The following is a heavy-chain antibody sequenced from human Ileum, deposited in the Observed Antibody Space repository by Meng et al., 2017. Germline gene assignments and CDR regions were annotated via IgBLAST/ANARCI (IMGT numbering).Heavy chain of an antibody. D-gene: IGHD3-9*01. V-gene: IGHV4-34*01. CDR1: DWSLRGYY. J-gene: IGHJ4*02. CDR2: SHPGGST. Sequence: VRPHQGEAGLLEPSETLALAYAFTDWSLRGYYLSSIRQLPRKGLEWVGDSHPGGSTSYNPSLQSRVTIAVDTSKNQFSVTLSSVSAADTAVYYCATGVDWAKAGNIWGQGTLVTVSS. CDR3: ATGVDWAKAGNI.